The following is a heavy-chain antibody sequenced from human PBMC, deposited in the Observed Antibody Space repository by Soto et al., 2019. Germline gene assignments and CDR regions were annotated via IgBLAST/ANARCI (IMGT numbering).Heavy chain of an antibody. D-gene: IGHD1-26*01. Sequence: GESLKISCKGSGYSFTSYWIGWVRQMPGKGLEWMGIIYPGDSDTRYSPSFQGQVTISADKSISTAYLQWSSLKASDTAMYYCARLPQSGSYYGWFDPWGQGTLVTVSS. V-gene: IGHV5-51*01. CDR3: ARLPQSGSYYGWFDP. CDR2: IYPGDSDT. CDR1: GYSFTSYW. J-gene: IGHJ5*02.